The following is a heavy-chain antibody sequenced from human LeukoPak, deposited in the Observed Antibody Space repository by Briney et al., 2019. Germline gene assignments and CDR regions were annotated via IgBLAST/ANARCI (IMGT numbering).Heavy chain of an antibody. J-gene: IGHJ4*02. CDR3: AKDCSGGSCYSDY. CDR2: ISGSGGRT. V-gene: IGHV3-23*01. D-gene: IGHD2-15*01. CDR1: GFTFSSYA. Sequence: PGGSLRLSCAASGFTFSSYAMSWVRQAPGKGLEWVSAISGSGGRTYYADSVKGRFTISRDNSKNTLYLQMNSLRAEDTAVYYCAKDCSGGSCYSDYWGQGTLVTVSS.